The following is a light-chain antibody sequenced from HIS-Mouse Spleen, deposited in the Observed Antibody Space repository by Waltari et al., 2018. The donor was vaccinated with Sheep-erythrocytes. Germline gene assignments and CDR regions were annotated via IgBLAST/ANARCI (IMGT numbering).Light chain of an antibody. J-gene: IGLJ1*01. CDR1: SSDVGGYNY. CDR3: CSYAGSYNHV. V-gene: IGLV2-11*01. Sequence: QSALTQPRSVSGSPGQSVTISCTGTSSDVGGYNYVSWYQQHPGKAHKLMIYDVSTRHSGVPVRFSGSKSGKTASLTISGLQAEDEADYYCCSYAGSYNHVFATGTKVTVL. CDR2: DVS.